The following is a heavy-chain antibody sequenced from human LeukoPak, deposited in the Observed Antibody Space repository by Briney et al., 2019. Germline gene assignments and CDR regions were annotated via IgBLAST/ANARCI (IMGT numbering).Heavy chain of an antibody. D-gene: IGHD4-17*01. CDR2: ISAYNGNT. CDR1: GYTFTSYG. J-gene: IGHJ4*02. Sequence: GASVKVSCKASGYTFTSYGITWVRQAPGQGLEWMGWISAYNGNTNYAQKLQGRVTMTTDTSTSTAYMELRSLRSDDTAIYYCAREDSDYGDYIRLDYWGQGTLSPSPQ. CDR3: AREDSDYGDYIRLDY. V-gene: IGHV1-18*04.